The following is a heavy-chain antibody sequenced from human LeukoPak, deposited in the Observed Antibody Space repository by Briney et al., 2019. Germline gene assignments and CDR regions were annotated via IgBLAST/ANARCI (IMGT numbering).Heavy chain of an antibody. Sequence: SETLSLTCTVSGGSISSSSYSWGWIRQPPGKGLEWIGSIYYSGSTYYNPSPKSRVTISVDTSKNQFSLKLSSVTAADTAVYYCARGDLGYCSGGSCFARFDPWGQGTLVTVSS. CDR2: IYYSGST. D-gene: IGHD2-15*01. CDR1: GGSISSSSYS. J-gene: IGHJ5*02. V-gene: IGHV4-39*07. CDR3: ARGDLGYCSGGSCFARFDP.